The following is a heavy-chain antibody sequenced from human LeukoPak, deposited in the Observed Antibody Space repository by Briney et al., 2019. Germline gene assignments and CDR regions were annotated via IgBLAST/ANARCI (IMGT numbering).Heavy chain of an antibody. CDR3: AIKYYYMDV. CDR2: ISAYNGNT. Sequence: GESLKISCKGSGYSFTSYWISWVRQAPGQGLEWMGWISAYNGNTNYAQKLQGRVTMTTDTSTSTAYMELRSLRSDDTAVYYCAIKYYYMDVWGKGTTVTVSS. CDR1: GYSFTSYW. J-gene: IGHJ6*03. V-gene: IGHV1-18*04.